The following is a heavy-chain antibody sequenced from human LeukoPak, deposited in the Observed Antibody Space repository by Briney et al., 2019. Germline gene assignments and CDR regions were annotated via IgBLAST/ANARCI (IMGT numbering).Heavy chain of an antibody. CDR1: GFTLSSYW. CDR3: ARGSWLSDQEEYYFDY. CDR2: IKQDGSEK. Sequence: PGGSLRLSCGASGFTLSSYWISWVRQAPGKGLEWMANIKQDGSEKYYVDSVKGRFTISRDNAKNSLYLQMNSLRAEDTAVYYCARGSWLSDQEEYYFDYWGQGTLVTVSS. V-gene: IGHV3-7*01. D-gene: IGHD3-16*02. J-gene: IGHJ4*02.